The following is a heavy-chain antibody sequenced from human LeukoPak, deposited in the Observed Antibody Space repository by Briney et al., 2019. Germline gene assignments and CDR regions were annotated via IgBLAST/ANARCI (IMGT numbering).Heavy chain of an antibody. Sequence: ASVNVSCKASGYTFTSDGISWVRQAAGQGLEGMGWISAYNGNTNYAQKLQGRVTMTTDTSTSTAYMELRSLRSDDTAVYYCARGITMVRGVPPGYWGQGTLVTVSS. CDR3: ARGITMVRGVPPGY. CDR2: ISAYNGNT. CDR1: GYTFTSDG. D-gene: IGHD3-10*01. V-gene: IGHV1-18*01. J-gene: IGHJ4*02.